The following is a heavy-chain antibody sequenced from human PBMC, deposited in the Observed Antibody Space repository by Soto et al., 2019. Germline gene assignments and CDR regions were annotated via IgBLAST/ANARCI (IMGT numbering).Heavy chain of an antibody. V-gene: IGHV3-7*01. CDR2: INQDGTKK. J-gene: IGHJ4*02. CDR3: TTDTLATCN. CDR1: GFTFDTYW. Sequence: GGSLRLSCAASGFTFDTYWITWVRQAPGKGLGWLANINQDGTKKNYVDSVKGRFTISRDNARNSLYLQMNSLSAEDTAMYYCTTDTLATCNWGQGTLVTVSS.